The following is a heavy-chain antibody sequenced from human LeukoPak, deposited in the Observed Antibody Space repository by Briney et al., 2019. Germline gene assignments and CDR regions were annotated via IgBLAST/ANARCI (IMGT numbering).Heavy chain of an antibody. V-gene: IGHV4-38-2*01. D-gene: IGHD1-26*01. CDR1: GYSISSGYY. J-gene: IGHJ4*02. Sequence: SETLSLTCAVSGYSISSGYYWGWIRQPPGKGLEWIGSIYHSGSTYYNPSLKSRLTISVDTSKTQFSLKLSSVTATDTAVYYCARPQPGGSGSYYFDYWGQGTLVTVSS. CDR2: IYHSGST. CDR3: ARPQPGGSGSYYFDY.